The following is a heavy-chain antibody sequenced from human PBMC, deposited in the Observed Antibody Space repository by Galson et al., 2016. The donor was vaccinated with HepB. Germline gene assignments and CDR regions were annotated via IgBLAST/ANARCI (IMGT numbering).Heavy chain of an antibody. J-gene: IGHJ6*02. V-gene: IGHV3-23*01. CDR2: VRGSNTGSSGRI. CDR1: GFTFSSYA. CDR3: AKGHGMDA. Sequence: SLRLSCAASGFTFSSYAMSWIRQAPGKGLEWVSVVRGSNTGSSGRISYAESVKGRFTISRGNSKDTLYLQMNSLRDEDTAVYYCAKGHGMDAWGQGTTVTVSS.